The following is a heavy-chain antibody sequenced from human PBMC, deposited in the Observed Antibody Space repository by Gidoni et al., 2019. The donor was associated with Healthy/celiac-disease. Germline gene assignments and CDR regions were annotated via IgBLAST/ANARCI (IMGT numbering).Heavy chain of an antibody. CDR2: ISAYNGNT. Sequence: QVQLVQSGAEVKKPGASVKVSCKASGYTFPSYGISWVRQAPGQGLEWMGWISAYNGNTTDAQKLQGRVTMTTDTSTSTAYMELRSLRSDDTAVYYCARVFLTYDFWSGYPTEYGMDVWGQGTTVTVSS. J-gene: IGHJ6*02. D-gene: IGHD3-3*01. V-gene: IGHV1-18*01. CDR1: GYTFPSYG. CDR3: ARVFLTYDFWSGYPTEYGMDV.